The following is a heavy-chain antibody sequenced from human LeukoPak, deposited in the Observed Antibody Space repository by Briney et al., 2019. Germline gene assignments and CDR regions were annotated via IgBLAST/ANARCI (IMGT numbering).Heavy chain of an antibody. D-gene: IGHD5-12*01. CDR3: ARDLIVATPFDY. V-gene: IGHV1-2*02. CDR2: TNPNSGGT. CDR1: GYTFTGYC. Sequence: ASVKVSCKASGYTFTGYCMHWVRQAPGDGIEWMGWTNPNSGGTNYAQKFQGRVTMTRDTSISTAYMELSRLRSDDTAVYYCARDLIVATPFDYWGQGTLVTVSS. J-gene: IGHJ4*02.